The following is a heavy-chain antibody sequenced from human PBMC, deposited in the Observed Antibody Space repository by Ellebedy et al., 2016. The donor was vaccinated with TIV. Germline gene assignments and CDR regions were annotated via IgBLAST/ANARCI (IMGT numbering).Heavy chain of an antibody. CDR1: GGSISSSSYY. CDR2: IYYSGST. V-gene: IGHV4-39*01. CDR3: ARPRARSLLAAAAFAWFDP. J-gene: IGHJ5*02. Sequence: MPSETLSLTCTVSGGSISSSSYYWGWIRQPPGKGLAWIGSIYYSGSTYYNPSLKSRVTISVDTSKNQFSLQLSSVTAADTAVYYCARPRARSLLAAAAFAWFDPWGQGTLVTVSS. D-gene: IGHD6-13*01.